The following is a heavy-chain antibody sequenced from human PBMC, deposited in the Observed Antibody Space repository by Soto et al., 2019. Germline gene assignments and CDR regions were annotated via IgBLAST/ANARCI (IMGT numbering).Heavy chain of an antibody. CDR2: IYYSGST. CDR1: GGSISSSSYY. D-gene: IGHD5-12*01. V-gene: IGHV4-61*05. J-gene: IGHJ6*03. Sequence: PSETLSLTCTVSGGSISSSSYYWSWIRQPPGKGLEWIGYIYYSGSTNYNPSLKSRVTISVDTSKNQFSLKLSSVTAADTAVYYCARMGTEYSDAVYYYYYMDVWGKGTTVTVSS. CDR3: ARMGTEYSDAVYYYYYMDV.